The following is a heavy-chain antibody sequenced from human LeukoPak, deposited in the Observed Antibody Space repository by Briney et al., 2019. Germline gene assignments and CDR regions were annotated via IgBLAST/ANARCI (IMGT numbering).Heavy chain of an antibody. CDR2: IRNRGGTT. Sequence: PGGSLRLSCAASGFTFSNYAMSWVRQAPGKGLEWVSAIRNRGGTTFYADSVKGRFTISRDNSRNTVYLQMDSLRAEDTAVYYCADCGWFPNDAFDIWGQGTMVTVPS. CDR1: GFTFSNYA. J-gene: IGHJ3*02. V-gene: IGHV3-23*01. CDR3: ADCGWFPNDAFDI. D-gene: IGHD2-15*01.